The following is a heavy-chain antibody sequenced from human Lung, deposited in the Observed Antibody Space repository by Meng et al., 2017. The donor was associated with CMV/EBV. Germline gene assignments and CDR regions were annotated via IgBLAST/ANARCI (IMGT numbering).Heavy chain of an antibody. CDR2: IIPIFGTA. J-gene: IGHJ4*02. V-gene: IGHV1-69*05. CDR1: GDTFSSYA. CDR3: ARLSGTISDY. D-gene: IGHD1-26*01. Sequence: KVSCTASGDTFSSYAISWVRQAPGQGLEWMGGIIPIFGTANYAQKFQGRVTITTGESTSTAYMELSSLRSDDTAVYYCARLSGTISDYWGQGTLSPSPQ.